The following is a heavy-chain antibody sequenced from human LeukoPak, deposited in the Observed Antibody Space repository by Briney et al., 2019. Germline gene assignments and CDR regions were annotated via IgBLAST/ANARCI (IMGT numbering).Heavy chain of an antibody. J-gene: IGHJ4*02. Sequence: QPGASLRLSCAASGFIFSNYAMYWVRQAPGKGLEWVSAISGRSDNTYYADSVKGRFTLSRDSPKNTLYLQMNSLRADDTAVYYCAKWGDYDVLTGYYVSDFWGQGTLVTVSS. CDR2: ISGRSDNT. D-gene: IGHD3-9*01. CDR1: GFIFSNYA. V-gene: IGHV3-23*01. CDR3: AKWGDYDVLTGYYVSDF.